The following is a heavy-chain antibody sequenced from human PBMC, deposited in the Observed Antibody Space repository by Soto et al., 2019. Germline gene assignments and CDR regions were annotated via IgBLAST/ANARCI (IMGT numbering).Heavy chain of an antibody. Sequence: PGGSLRLSCAASGFTFSSYWMSWVRQAPGKGLEWVANIKQDGSEKYYVDSVKGRFTISRDNAKNSLYLQMNSLRAEDTALYYCAREYCTNGVCYDYYYYGMDVWGQGTTVTVSS. CDR3: AREYCTNGVCYDYYYYGMDV. CDR1: GFTFSSYW. CDR2: IKQDGSEK. V-gene: IGHV3-7*03. D-gene: IGHD2-8*01. J-gene: IGHJ6*02.